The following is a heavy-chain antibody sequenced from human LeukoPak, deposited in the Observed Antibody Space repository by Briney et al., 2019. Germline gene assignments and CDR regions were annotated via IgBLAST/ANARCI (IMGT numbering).Heavy chain of an antibody. CDR2: IYYPGST. Sequence: SETLSLTCTVSGGSISSYYWSWIRQPPGKGLEWIGYIYYPGSTLSNPSLKSRLSLSLHTSKNQFSLKLLSVTAADTAAYYCARAGGRDFHFDSWGQGTLVTVSS. CDR3: ARAGGRDFHFDS. CDR1: GGSISSYY. V-gene: IGHV4-59*01. D-gene: IGHD5-12*01. J-gene: IGHJ4*02.